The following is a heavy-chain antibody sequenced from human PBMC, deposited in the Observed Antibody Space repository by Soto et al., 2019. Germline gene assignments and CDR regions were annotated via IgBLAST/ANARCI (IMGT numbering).Heavy chain of an antibody. D-gene: IGHD3-22*01. CDR2: ISGSGGST. V-gene: IGHV3-23*01. Sequence: GGSLRLSCAASGFTFSSYAVSWVRQAPGKGLEWVSAISGSGGSTYYADSVKGRFTISRDNSKNTLYLQMNSLRAEDTAVYYCAKVSGYYYDPLDYWGQGTLVTVSS. J-gene: IGHJ4*02. CDR1: GFTFSSYA. CDR3: AKVSGYYYDPLDY.